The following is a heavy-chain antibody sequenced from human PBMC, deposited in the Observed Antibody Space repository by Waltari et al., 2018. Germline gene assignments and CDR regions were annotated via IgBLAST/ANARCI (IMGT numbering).Heavy chain of an antibody. CDR3: ARHWNHDILADSFDL. CDR2: TSPTGDT. V-gene: IGHV4-4*07. CDR1: HGSISGYY. Sequence: QVQLQESGPGLVKPSETLSLTCTVSHGSISGYYWTWIRQPAGKGLEWIGFTSPTGDTDYNPSLKRRVTMSSDTSKNQVFLHLNSVTAADTAVYYCARHWNHDILADSFDLWGQGTRVTISS. J-gene: IGHJ4*02. D-gene: IGHD3-9*01.